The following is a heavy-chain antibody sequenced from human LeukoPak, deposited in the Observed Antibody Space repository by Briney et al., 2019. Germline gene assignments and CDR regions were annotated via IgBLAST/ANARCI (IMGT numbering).Heavy chain of an antibody. D-gene: IGHD6-19*01. V-gene: IGHV4-59*01. CDR2: IYYSGST. CDR3: ARDVGAVAGGGNDAFDI. CDR1: GVSISSYY. Sequence: PSETLSLTCTVSGVSISSYYWSWVPQPPGKGLEWIGYIYYSGSTNYNPSLKSRVTISVDTSKNQFSLKLSSVTAADTAVYYCARDVGAVAGGGNDAFDIWGQGTMVTVSS. J-gene: IGHJ3*02.